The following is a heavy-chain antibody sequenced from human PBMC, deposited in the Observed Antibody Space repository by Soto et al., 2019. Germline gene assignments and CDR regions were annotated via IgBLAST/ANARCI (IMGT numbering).Heavy chain of an antibody. J-gene: IGHJ5*02. D-gene: IGHD4-17*01. CDR1: GGTFSSYA. V-gene: IGHV1-69*13. CDR3: ARESDYGDYFDP. Sequence: ASVKVSCKASGGTFSSYAISWVRQAPGQGLEWMGGIIPIFGTANYAQKFQGRVTITADESTSTAYMELSSLRSEDTAVYYCARESDYGDYFDPWGQGTLVTVSS. CDR2: IIPIFGTA.